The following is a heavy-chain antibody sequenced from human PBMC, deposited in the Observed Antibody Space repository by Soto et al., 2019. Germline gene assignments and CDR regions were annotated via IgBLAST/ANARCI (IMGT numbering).Heavy chain of an antibody. Sequence: SVKVSCKASGGTFSSYAISWVRQAPGQGLEWMGGIIPIFGTANYAQKFQGRVTITADESTSTAYMELSSLRSEDTAVYYCARDQIVGTTRNWFDPWGQGTLVTVSS. D-gene: IGHD6-6*01. CDR3: ARDQIVGTTRNWFDP. V-gene: IGHV1-69*13. CDR1: GGTFSSYA. J-gene: IGHJ5*02. CDR2: IIPIFGTA.